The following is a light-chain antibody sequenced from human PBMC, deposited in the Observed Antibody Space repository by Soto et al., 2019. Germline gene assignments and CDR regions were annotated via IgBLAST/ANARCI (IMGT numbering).Light chain of an antibody. CDR2: GAS. CDR3: QQYNNWPPVA. J-gene: IGKJ2*01. Sequence: EIVMTQSPATLSVSPGERATLSCRASQSVRSNLAWYQQKPGQAPRLLIYGASTRATGIPARFGGSGSGTEFTLTISSLQSEDFAIYYCQQYNNWPPVAFGQGTKLEIK. V-gene: IGKV3-15*01. CDR1: QSVRSN.